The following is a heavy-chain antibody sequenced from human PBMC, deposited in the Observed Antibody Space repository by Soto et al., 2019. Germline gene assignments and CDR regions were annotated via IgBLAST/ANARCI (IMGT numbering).Heavy chain of an antibody. J-gene: IGHJ4*01. D-gene: IGHD2-8*02. Sequence: SMRLSCELAGLSFNLDDMRWVRQVPGKGLGWVGYISAIGYTENYSDSVKGRFTICRDNSRNSLWLQISSLRATRTAVYYCVRVKLVAVASPFSYYFDSWGQGTLVTVSS. CDR1: GLSFNLDD. CDR2: ISAIGYTE. V-gene: IGHV3-48*03. CDR3: VRVKLVAVASPFSYYFDS.